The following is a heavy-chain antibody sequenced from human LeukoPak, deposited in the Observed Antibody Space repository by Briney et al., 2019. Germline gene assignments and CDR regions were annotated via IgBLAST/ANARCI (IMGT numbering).Heavy chain of an antibody. V-gene: IGHV3-23*01. CDR2: ISGSDGST. Sequence: GGTLSLSCAASVFTFSSHGMSWVRQAPGKGLEWVSAISGSDGSTYYADYVKGRFTMSRNNSKNTLYLQMNSLRAEDTAVYYCAKVLVGTTCFEYWGQGTLVTVSS. CDR3: AKVLVGTTCFEY. CDR1: VFTFSSHG. J-gene: IGHJ4*02. D-gene: IGHD1-7*01.